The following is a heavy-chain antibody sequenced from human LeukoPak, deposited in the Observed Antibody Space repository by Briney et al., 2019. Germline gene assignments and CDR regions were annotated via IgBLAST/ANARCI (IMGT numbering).Heavy chain of an antibody. J-gene: IGHJ6*04. V-gene: IGHV3-74*01. D-gene: IGHD3-22*01. CDR1: GFTFSSYW. CDR3: ARAAGYYDSSGYYPGGMNV. CDR2: INSDGSST. Sequence: GRSLRLSCAASGFTFSSYWMHWVRQAPGKGLVWVSRINSDGSSTSYADSVKGRFTIPRDNSKNTLYLQMNSLRAEDTAVYYCARAAGYYDSSGYYPGGMNVWGKGTTVTISS.